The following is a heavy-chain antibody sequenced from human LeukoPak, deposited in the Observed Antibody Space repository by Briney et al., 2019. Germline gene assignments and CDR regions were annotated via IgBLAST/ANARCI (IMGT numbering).Heavy chain of an antibody. J-gene: IGHJ3*02. CDR1: GFTFSSYG. CDR2: IRYDGSNK. V-gene: IGHV3-30*02. Sequence: GGSLRLSCAASGFTFSSYGMHWVRQAPGKGLEWVAFIRYDGSNKYYADSVKGRFTISRDNAKNSLYLQMNSLRAEDTAVYYCARDNWPPDAFDIWGQETMVTVSS. CDR3: ARDNWPPDAFDI.